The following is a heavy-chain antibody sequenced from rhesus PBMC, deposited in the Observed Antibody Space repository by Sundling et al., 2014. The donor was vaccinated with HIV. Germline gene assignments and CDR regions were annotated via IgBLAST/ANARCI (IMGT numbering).Heavy chain of an antibody. CDR2: IYGRGGST. CDR1: GGSISDSYF. J-gene: IGHJ4*01. CDR3: ARTGPWTGYYSFDY. D-gene: IGHD3-3*01. Sequence: QVQLQESGPGLVKPSETLSLTCAVSGGSISDSYFWSWIRQPPGKGLEWIGYIYGRGGSTYYNPSLESRVAISTDTSKNQFSLKLSSVTAADTAVYYCARTGPWTGYYSFDYWGQGVLVTVSS. V-gene: IGHV4-106*01.